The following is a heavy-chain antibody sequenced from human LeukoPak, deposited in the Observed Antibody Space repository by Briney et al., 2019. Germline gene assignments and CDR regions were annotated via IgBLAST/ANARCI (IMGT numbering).Heavy chain of an antibody. CDR3: ARRGGSSWYSSGGWFDP. V-gene: IGHV5-51*01. J-gene: IGHJ5*02. CDR1: GYNFTSYW. Sequence: GESLKISCKGSGYNFTSYWIGWGRQVPGKGLEWMGIIYPGHSDTRYSPSFHGQLTISADKSISTAYLQWSSLKASDTAMYYCARRGGSSWYSSGGWFDPWGQGTLVTVSS. CDR2: IYPGHSDT. D-gene: IGHD6-13*01.